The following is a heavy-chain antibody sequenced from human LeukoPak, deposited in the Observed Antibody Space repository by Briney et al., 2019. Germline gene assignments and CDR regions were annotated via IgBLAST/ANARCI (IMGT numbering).Heavy chain of an antibody. Sequence: GGSLSLSCADSGFMFGEYSISWVRQAPGKGLEWVGFIRSKTYGGTAQYAASVKGRFTISRDDSRSSAYLQMNNLKTEDTAVYFCTSPEGGTYYFDYWGQGSLVTVSS. CDR3: TSPEGGTYYFDY. D-gene: IGHD1-26*01. CDR1: GFMFGEYS. J-gene: IGHJ4*02. CDR2: IRSKTYGGTA. V-gene: IGHV3-49*04.